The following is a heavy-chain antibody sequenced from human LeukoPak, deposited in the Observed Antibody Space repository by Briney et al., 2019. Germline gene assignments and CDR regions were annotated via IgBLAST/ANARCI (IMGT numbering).Heavy chain of an antibody. CDR1: GFTVSSNY. V-gene: IGHV3-53*04. CDR2: IYSGGST. D-gene: IGHD6-19*01. J-gene: IGHJ4*02. Sequence: GGSLRLSCAASGFTVSSNYMSWVRQAPGKGLEWVSIIYSGGSTYYADSVKGRFTISRHNSKNTLYLQMNSLRAEDTAVYYCARDGQSSGWYAYFDYWGQGTLVTVSS. CDR3: ARDGQSSGWYAYFDY.